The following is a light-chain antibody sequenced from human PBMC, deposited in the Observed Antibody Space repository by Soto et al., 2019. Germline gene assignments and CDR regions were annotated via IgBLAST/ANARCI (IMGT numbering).Light chain of an antibody. CDR1: SSDVGGYKY. J-gene: IGLJ1*01. CDR3: SSYTSSTTLV. CDR2: DVT. Sequence: QSALTQPASVSGSPGQSITISCTGTSSDVGGYKYVSWYQQHPGKAPKLLIYDVTDRPSGVSNRFSGSTSGNTASLPISGLQAGDEADYYCSSYTSSTTLVFGTGTKVTVL. V-gene: IGLV2-14*03.